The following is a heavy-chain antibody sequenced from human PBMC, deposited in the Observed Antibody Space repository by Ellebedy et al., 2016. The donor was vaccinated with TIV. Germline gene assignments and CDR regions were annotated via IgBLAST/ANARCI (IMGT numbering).Heavy chain of an antibody. CDR2: VYYSGSP. J-gene: IGHJ4*02. Sequence: MPGGSLRLSCGVSGGSVSTTKYYWAWIRQPPGKGLEWIGSVYYSGSPYYNPSFKSRVTLSADTSKNQFSLNLSTVSAADTGVYYCARIDPWQPIDDWGQGILVTVSS. D-gene: IGHD3-9*01. CDR3: ARIDPWQPIDD. CDR1: GGSVSTTKYY. V-gene: IGHV4-39*01.